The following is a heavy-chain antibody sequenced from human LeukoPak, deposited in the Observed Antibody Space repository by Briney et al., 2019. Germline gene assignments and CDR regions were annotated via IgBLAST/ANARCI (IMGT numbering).Heavy chain of an antibody. CDR3: AKVGPRGWELSSFDY. CDR2: ITGSGGGSGGNT. D-gene: IGHD1-26*01. CDR1: GFTFSSYA. Sequence: GGSLRLSCAASGFTFSSYAMSWVRQAPGKGLEWVSGITGSGGGSGGNTYYADSVKGRFTISRDNSKNTLYLQMNSLRAEDTAVYYCAKVGPRGWELSSFDYWGQGTLVTVSS. J-gene: IGHJ4*02. V-gene: IGHV3-23*01.